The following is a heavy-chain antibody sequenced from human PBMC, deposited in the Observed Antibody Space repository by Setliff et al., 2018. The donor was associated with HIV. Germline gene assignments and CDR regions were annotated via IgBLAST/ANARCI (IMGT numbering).Heavy chain of an antibody. CDR3: ARDPGYSTSWYYFDY. J-gene: IGHJ4*02. V-gene: IGHV1-46*01. CDR1: GYTFTSYY. Sequence: ASVKVSCKASGYTFTSYYMHWVRLAPGQGLEWIGIINPSGGSTSYAQRFQGRVTMTRDTSTSTVYMELSSLRSEDTAVYYCARDPGYSTSWYYFDYWGQGTLVTVSS. CDR2: INPSGGST. D-gene: IGHD6-13*01.